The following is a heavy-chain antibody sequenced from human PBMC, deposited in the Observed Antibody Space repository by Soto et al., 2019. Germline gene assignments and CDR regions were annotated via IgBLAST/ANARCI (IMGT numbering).Heavy chain of an antibody. D-gene: IGHD3-22*01. CDR1: GGLLSSYA. CDR2: SIPTFGTT. J-gene: IGHJ3*02. V-gene: IGHV1-69*06. Sequence: QVQLVQSGAEVKRPGSSVKVSCKTSGGLLSSYAISWVRQAPGQGLEWMGGSIPTFGTTVYAQNFQGRVSITADRSTGTAYLELRGLRSQDTAVYYCARGINDYYDGTGPSWDDAFDIGGQGTMVTVSS. CDR3: ARGINDYYDGTGPSWDDAFDI.